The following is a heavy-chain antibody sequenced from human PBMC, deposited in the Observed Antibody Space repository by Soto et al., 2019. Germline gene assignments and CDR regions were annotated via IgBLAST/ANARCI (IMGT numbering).Heavy chain of an antibody. J-gene: IGHJ5*02. CDR3: ARAGRDDYVWGSYRNWFDP. D-gene: IGHD3-16*02. Sequence: PSETLSLTCTVSGGSISSYYWSWIRQPPGKGLEWIGYIYYSGSTNYNPSLKSRVTISVDTSKNQFSLKLSSVTAADTAVYYCARAGRDDYVWGSYRNWFDPWGQGTLVTVSS. CDR1: GGSISSYY. CDR2: IYYSGST. V-gene: IGHV4-59*01.